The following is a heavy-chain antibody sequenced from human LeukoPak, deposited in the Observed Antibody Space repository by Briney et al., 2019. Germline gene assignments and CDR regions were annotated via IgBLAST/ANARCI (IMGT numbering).Heavy chain of an antibody. D-gene: IGHD3-10*01. CDR1: GFTFSSYW. CDR3: ANSLPGSGDYMDV. J-gene: IGHJ6*03. CDR2: IKQDGSEK. V-gene: IGHV3-7*03. Sequence: PGGSLRLSCAASGFTFSSYWMSWVRQAPGKGLEWVANIKQDGSEKYYVDSVKGRFTISRDNAKNSLYLQMNSLRAEDTAVYYCANSLPGSGDYMDVWGKGTTVAVSS.